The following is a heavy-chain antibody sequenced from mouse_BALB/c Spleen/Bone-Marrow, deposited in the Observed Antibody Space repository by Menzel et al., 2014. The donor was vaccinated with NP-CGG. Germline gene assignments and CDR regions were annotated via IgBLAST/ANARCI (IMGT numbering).Heavy chain of an antibody. CDR1: GYTSTNYW. D-gene: IGHD1-1*01. V-gene: IGHV1-63*02. Sequence: VQGVESGAELVRPGTSVKISYKASGYTSTNYWLGWVKQRPGHGLEWIGDIYPGGGFTNYNEKFEGKATLTADTSSSTAYMQLSSLTSEDSAVYFCARKDYGSSYPFAYWGQGTLVTVSA. CDR2: IYPGGGFT. CDR3: ARKDYGSSYPFAY. J-gene: IGHJ3*01.